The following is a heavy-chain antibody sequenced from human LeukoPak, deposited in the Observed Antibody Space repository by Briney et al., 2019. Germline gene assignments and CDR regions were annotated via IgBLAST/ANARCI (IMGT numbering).Heavy chain of an antibody. CDR3: ARALARFSHMDV. CDR2: MNPNSGNT. CDR1: GYTFTSYD. V-gene: IGHV1-8*03. Sequence: ASVKVSCMASGYTFTSYDINWVRQATGQGLEWMGWMNPNSGNTGYAQKFQGRVTITRNTSISTAYMELSSLRSEDTAVYYCARALARFSHMDVWGKGTTVTVSS. J-gene: IGHJ6*03. D-gene: IGHD3-3*01.